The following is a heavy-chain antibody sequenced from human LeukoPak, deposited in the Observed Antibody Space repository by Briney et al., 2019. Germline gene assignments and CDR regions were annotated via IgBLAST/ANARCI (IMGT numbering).Heavy chain of an antibody. CDR3: ARHTDYYDSSATNEPDNWFDP. CDR1: GYSFTSYW. Sequence: TGESLKISCMGSGYSFTSYWISWVRQVPGKCLEWMGRLYPSYSYTSYSPSLQGHVTISADKSLSTAYLQWSSLKASDTAMYYCARHTDYYDSSATNEPDNWFDPWGQGALVTVSS. D-gene: IGHD3-22*01. J-gene: IGHJ5*02. V-gene: IGHV5-10-1*01. CDR2: LYPSYSYT.